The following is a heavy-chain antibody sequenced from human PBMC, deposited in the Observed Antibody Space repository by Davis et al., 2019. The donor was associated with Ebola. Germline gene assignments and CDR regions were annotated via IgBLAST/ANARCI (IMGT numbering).Heavy chain of an antibody. J-gene: IGHJ4*02. D-gene: IGHD2-15*01. CDR3: ARGYCSGGSCYSMDY. CDR1: GYTFTSYA. CDR2: ISAYNGNT. V-gene: IGHV1-18*01. Sequence: AASVKVSCKASGYTFTSYAMHWVRQAPGQRLEWMGWISAYNGNTNYAQKLQGRVTMTTDTSTSTAYMELRSLRSDDTAVYYCARGYCSGGSCYSMDYWGQGTLVTVSS.